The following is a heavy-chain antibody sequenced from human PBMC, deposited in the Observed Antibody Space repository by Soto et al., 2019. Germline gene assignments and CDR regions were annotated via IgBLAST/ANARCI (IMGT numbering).Heavy chain of an antibody. D-gene: IGHD3-10*01. CDR2: ISYDGSNK. J-gene: IGHJ3*02. CDR1: GFTFSSYG. Sequence: GGSLRLSCAASGFTFSSYGMRWVRQAPGKGLEWVAVISYDGSNKYYADSVKGRFTISRDNSKNTLYLQMNSLRAEDTAVYYCAKVMWFGELVNAFDIWGQGTMVTVSS. V-gene: IGHV3-30*18. CDR3: AKVMWFGELVNAFDI.